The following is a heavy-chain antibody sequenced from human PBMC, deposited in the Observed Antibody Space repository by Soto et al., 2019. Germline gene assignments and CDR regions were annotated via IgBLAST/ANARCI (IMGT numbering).Heavy chain of an antibody. CDR2: IFYTGPT. D-gene: IGHD2-15*01. CDR3: ARRSYCNGGSCYFDT. CDR1: GDAITSSNYY. V-gene: IGHV4-39*01. J-gene: IGHJ5*02. Sequence: PSETLSLTCTVSGDAITSSNYYWGWVRQPPGKGLEWIGNIFYTGPTYFNPSLESRLTLAVDTSKNQFSLSLSSVTAADTAVYYCARRSYCNGGSCYFDTWGQGTLVTVSS.